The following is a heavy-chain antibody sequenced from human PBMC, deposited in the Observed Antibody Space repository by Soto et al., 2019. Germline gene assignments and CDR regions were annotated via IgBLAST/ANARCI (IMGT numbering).Heavy chain of an antibody. D-gene: IGHD3-10*01. Sequence: ASVKVSCKASGYSFTNNDVTWVRQATGQGLEWMGWMNPGSGDTGYAQKFQDRVTMTRDISIATAYMELSSLRSDDTAIYYCARMATVGSLNWCDPWGQGTMGTVSA. CDR1: GYSFTNND. V-gene: IGHV1-8*01. CDR2: MNPGSGDT. CDR3: ARMATVGSLNWCDP. J-gene: IGHJ5*02.